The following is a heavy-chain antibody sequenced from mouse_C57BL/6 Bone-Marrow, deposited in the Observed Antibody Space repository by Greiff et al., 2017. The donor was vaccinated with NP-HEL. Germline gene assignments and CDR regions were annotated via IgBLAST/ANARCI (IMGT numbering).Heavy chain of an antibody. CDR2: IDPSDSYT. Sequence: QVQLQQPGAELVMPGASVKLSCKASGYTFTSYWMHWVKQRPGQGLEWIGEIDPSDSYTNYNQKFKGKSTLTVDKSSSTAYMQLSSLTSEDSAVYYCALYSPYYFDYWGQGTTLTVSS. V-gene: IGHV1-69*01. J-gene: IGHJ2*01. CDR3: ALYSPYYFDY. D-gene: IGHD2-1*01. CDR1: GYTFTSYW.